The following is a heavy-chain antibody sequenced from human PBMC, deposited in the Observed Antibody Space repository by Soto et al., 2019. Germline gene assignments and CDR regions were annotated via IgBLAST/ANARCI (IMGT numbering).Heavy chain of an antibody. V-gene: IGHV4-59*01. Sequence: LSLTCAVSGASISSYYWNWIRQAPGKGLEWIGNIWYSGTSNYNPSLKSRVTISLDTSKNLFSLMLTSVTAADTAVYYRASYASGPYPFFDQWGRGTLVTVSS. J-gene: IGHJ4*02. CDR1: GASISSYY. CDR2: IWYSGTS. CDR3: ASYASGPYPFFDQ. D-gene: IGHD3-10*01.